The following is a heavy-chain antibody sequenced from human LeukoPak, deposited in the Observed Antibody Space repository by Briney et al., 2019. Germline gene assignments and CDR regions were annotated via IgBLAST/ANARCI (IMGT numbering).Heavy chain of an antibody. CDR2: INHSGST. Sequence: SETLSLTCAVYGGSFSGYYWSWIRQPPGKGLEWIGEINHSGSTNYNPSLKSRVTISVDTSKNQFSLKLSSVTAADTAVYYCARRARHYYDSSGYLQNWGQGTLVTVSS. V-gene: IGHV4-34*01. J-gene: IGHJ4*02. CDR3: ARRARHYYDSSGYLQN. CDR1: GGSFSGYY. D-gene: IGHD3-22*01.